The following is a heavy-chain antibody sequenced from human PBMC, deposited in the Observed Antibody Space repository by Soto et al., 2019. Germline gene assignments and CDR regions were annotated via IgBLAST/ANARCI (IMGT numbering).Heavy chain of an antibody. D-gene: IGHD1-1*01. CDR2: ISAHNGNT. CDR3: ARGRYGDY. CDR1: GSAFTTYG. Sequence: QVHLVQSGAEVKKPGASVKVSCKVFGSAFTTYGITWVRQAPGQGLEWMGWISAHNGNTNYAQKLQGRVTVTRDTSTSTAYMELRSLRSDDTAVYYCARGRYGDYWGQGALVTVSS. J-gene: IGHJ4*02. V-gene: IGHV1-18*01.